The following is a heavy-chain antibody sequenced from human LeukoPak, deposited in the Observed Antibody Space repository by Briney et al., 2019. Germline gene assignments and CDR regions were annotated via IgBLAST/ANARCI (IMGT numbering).Heavy chain of an antibody. CDR1: GFTFSSYG. Sequence: GGSLRLSCAASGFTFSSYGMSWVRQAPGKGLEWVSHVRDNAGITFYADSVKGRFTISRGNSKNTVYLQMNSLRAEDTAVYYCAKDKDYYMDVWGKGTTVTVSS. J-gene: IGHJ6*03. V-gene: IGHV3-23*01. CDR2: VRDNAGIT. CDR3: AKDKDYYMDV.